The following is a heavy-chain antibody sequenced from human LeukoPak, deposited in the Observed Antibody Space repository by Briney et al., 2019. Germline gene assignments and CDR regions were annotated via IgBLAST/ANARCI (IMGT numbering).Heavy chain of an antibody. CDR1: GYTFTGNY. J-gene: IGHJ4*02. D-gene: IGHD3-10*01. CDR3: AGSSTVGWFGNFDY. CDR2: INPKDGRT. V-gene: IGHV1-2*02. Sequence: ASVEVSCRASGYTFTGNYIHWVRQAPGQGLEWVGWINPKDGRTNYAQRFQDRVTMTRDTSISTAYMDLSSLRSDDTAVYYCAGSSTVGWFGNFDYWGQGTLVTVSS.